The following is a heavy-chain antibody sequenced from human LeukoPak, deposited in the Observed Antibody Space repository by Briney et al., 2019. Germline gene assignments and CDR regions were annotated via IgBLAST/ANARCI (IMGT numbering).Heavy chain of an antibody. D-gene: IGHD3-22*01. CDR1: GFTVDSNY. J-gene: IGHJ4*02. CDR3: ARGDDSGYYDYFDY. CDR2: IYTGGNT. Sequence: PGGSLRLSCAASGFTVDSNYLGWVRQAPGKGLEWVSTIYTGGNTYYAASVKGRFTISRDFSKNTVFLHMNSLRAEDTAMYYCARGDDSGYYDYFDYWGQGALVTVSS. V-gene: IGHV3-53*01.